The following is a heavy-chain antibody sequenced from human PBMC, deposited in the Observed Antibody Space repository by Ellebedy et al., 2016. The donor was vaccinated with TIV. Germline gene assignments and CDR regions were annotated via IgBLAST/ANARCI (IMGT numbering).Heavy chain of an antibody. CDR3: ASSRYHYYLGNTIFAY. Sequence: PGGSLRLSCAASGFTFSSYAMSWVRQAPGKGLEWVAGLNANGVVIAYADSVKGRSTISRDNSKNTLYLQMNSLRPEDTAVYYCASSRYHYYLGNTIFAYWGQGTLVTVSS. V-gene: IGHV3-23*01. J-gene: IGHJ4*02. CDR1: GFTFSSYA. D-gene: IGHD3-10*01. CDR2: LNANGVVI.